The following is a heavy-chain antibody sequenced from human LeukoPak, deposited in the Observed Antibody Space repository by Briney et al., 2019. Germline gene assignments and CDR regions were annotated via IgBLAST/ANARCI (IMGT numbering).Heavy chain of an antibody. Sequence: PAASVKVSCKASGYIFDIYAMIWVRQAPGQGLELMGWINTNSGNPTYAQGFTGRFVFSLDTSVSTAYLQISSLKADDTAVYYCARDYTLTLGTTTYFQHWGQGTLVTVSS. J-gene: IGHJ1*01. CDR2: INTNSGNP. CDR3: ARDYTLTLGTTTYFQH. CDR1: GYIFDIYA. V-gene: IGHV7-4-1*02. D-gene: IGHD1-7*01.